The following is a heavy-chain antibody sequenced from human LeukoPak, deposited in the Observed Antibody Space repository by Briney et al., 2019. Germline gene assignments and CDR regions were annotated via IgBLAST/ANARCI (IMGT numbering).Heavy chain of an antibody. V-gene: IGHV1-2*02. CDR1: GYSFTGYN. J-gene: IGHJ3*02. Sequence: ASVKVSCKAPGYSFTGYNMYWVRQAPGQGLEWMGWINPNSGDTNYVQRFQGRVTMTRDTSITTAYMELSRLRSDDTAMYYCVRGTSNACHIWGQGTMVTVSS. CDR2: INPNSGDT. CDR3: VRGTSNACHI. D-gene: IGHD1-1*01.